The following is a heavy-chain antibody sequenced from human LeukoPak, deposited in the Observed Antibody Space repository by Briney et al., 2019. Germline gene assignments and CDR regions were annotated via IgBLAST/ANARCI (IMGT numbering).Heavy chain of an antibody. CDR3: ARDEPGNGGNCY. D-gene: IGHD4-23*01. CDR1: GGTFSSYA. CDR2: IIPIFGTA. Sequence: ATVKVSCKASGGTFSSYAISWVRQAPGQGLEWMGGIIPIFGTANYAHKFQGRVTITADESTSTAYMELSSLRSEDTAVYYCARDEPGNGGNCYRGQGTLVTVSS. J-gene: IGHJ4*02. V-gene: IGHV1-69*13.